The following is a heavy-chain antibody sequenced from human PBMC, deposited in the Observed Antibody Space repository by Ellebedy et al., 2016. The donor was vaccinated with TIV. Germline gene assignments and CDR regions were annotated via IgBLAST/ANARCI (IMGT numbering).Heavy chain of an antibody. D-gene: IGHD4/OR15-4a*01. CDR3: ARGLTTGLLGFDY. CDR2: ISGSGGYT. J-gene: IGHJ4*02. Sequence: GESLKISCAASGFTFSTYAMNWVRRAPGKGLDWVSTISGSGGYTYYADSVKGRFTISRDNAKNTLYLQMNSLRAEDTAVYYCARGLTTGLLGFDYWGQGTLVTVSS. CDR1: GFTFSTYA. V-gene: IGHV3-23*01.